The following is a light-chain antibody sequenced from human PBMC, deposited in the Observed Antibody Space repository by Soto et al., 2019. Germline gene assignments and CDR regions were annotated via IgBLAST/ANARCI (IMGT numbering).Light chain of an antibody. CDR3: SSYTTSSTPVL. Sequence: QSALTQPASVSGSPGQSITISCTGTSSDFDFYNYVSWYQHHPGKAPKLMIYEVSNRPSGVSYRFSGSKSGNTASLTISGLQAEDEADYYCSSYTTSSTPVLFGGGTQLTVL. V-gene: IGLV2-14*01. CDR2: EVS. CDR1: SSDFDFYNY. J-gene: IGLJ2*01.